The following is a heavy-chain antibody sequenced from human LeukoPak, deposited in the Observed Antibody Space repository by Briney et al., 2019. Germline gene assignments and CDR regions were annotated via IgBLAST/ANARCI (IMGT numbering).Heavy chain of an antibody. CDR1: GFTFSSYA. Sequence: TGGSLRLSCAASGFTFSSYAMHWVRQAPGKGLEWVAVISYDGSNKYYADSVKGRFTISRDNSKNTLYLQMNSLRAEDTAVYYCARDQGGCSSTSCSPLKYYYYYMDVWGKGTTVTVSS. J-gene: IGHJ6*03. CDR2: ISYDGSNK. V-gene: IGHV3-30*01. D-gene: IGHD2-2*01. CDR3: ARDQGGCSSTSCSPLKYYYYYMDV.